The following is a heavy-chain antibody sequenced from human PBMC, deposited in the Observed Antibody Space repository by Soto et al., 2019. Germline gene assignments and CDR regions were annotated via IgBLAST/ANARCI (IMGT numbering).Heavy chain of an antibody. Sequence: PGESLKISCKGSGYSFTSYWIGWVRQMPGKGLEWMGIIYPGDSDTRYSPSFQGQVTTSADKSISTAYLQWSSLKASDTAMYYCARGYCSSTSCYGYYYYMDVWGKGTTVTVS. CDR2: IYPGDSDT. CDR1: GYSFTSYW. V-gene: IGHV5-51*01. J-gene: IGHJ6*03. CDR3: ARGYCSSTSCYGYYYYMDV. D-gene: IGHD2-2*01.